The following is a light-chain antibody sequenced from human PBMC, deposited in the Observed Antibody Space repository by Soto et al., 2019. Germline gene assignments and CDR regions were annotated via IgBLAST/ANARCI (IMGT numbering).Light chain of an antibody. J-gene: IGLJ2*01. V-gene: IGLV4-69*01. CDR3: QAWGTGARI. CDR2: VNSDGSH. Sequence: QPVLTQSPSASASLGGSVKLTCSLSSGLIDYNIAWHQQQPEKGPRFLMRVNSDGSHIKVDEIPDRFSGSSSGTERYLTISSLRSEDEGDYYCQAWGTGARIFGGGTKLTVL. CDR1: SGLIDYN.